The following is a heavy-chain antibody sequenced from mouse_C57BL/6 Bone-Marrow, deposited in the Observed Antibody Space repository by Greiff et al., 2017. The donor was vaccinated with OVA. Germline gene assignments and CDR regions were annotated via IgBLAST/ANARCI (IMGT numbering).Heavy chain of an antibody. V-gene: IGHV5-16*01. D-gene: IGHD2-12*01. CDR2: INYDGSST. CDR1: GFTFSDYY. J-gene: IGHJ2*01. CDR3: AKDTFHDMDY. Sequence: EVKVVESEGGLVQPGSSMKLSCTASGFTFSDYYMAWVRQVPEKGLEWVANINYDGSSTYYLDSLKSRFIISRDNAKNILYLQMSSLKSENTDTDYCAKDTFHDMDYWGQGATLTVSS.